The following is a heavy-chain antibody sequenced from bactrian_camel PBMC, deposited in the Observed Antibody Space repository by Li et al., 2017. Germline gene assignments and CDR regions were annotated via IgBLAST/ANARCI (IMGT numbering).Heavy chain of an antibody. V-gene: IGHV3S53*01. Sequence: HVQLVESGGGSVQSGGSLILSCASSGGTYRHYCMGWFRQAPGKEREGVASIRTDGSTSYADSVAGRFTISQDNSKNTLSLQMNSLKPEDTARYYCITGALRRNYTGYKPAGQGTQVTVS. J-gene: IGHJ4*01. D-gene: IGHD5*01. CDR1: GGTYRHYC. CDR2: IRTDGST.